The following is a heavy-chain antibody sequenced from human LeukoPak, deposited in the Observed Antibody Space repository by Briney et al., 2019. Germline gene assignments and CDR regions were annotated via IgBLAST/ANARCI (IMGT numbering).Heavy chain of an antibody. V-gene: IGHV3-7*01. CDR1: GFTFSSYW. CDR3: ASDSPRAGNYYYYYMDV. CDR2: IKQDGSEK. J-gene: IGHJ6*03. Sequence: GGSLRLSCAASGFTFSSYWMSWVRQAPGKGLEWVANIKQDGSEKYYVDSVKGRFTISRDNAKNSLYLQMNSLRAEDTAVYYCASDSPRAGNYYYYYMDVWGKGTTVTISS. D-gene: IGHD6-19*01.